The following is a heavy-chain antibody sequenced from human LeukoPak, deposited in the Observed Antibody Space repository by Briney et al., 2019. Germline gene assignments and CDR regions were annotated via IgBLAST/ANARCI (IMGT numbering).Heavy chain of an antibody. CDR3: AKDSSLYGTSWWGNYGDY. CDR2: IRYDGSNK. V-gene: IGHV3-30*02. J-gene: IGHJ4*02. D-gene: IGHD6-13*01. CDR1: GFTFSSYG. Sequence: GGSLRLSCAASGFTFSSYGMHWVRQAPGKVLEWVTFIRYDGSNKYYTDSVKGRFTISRDNSYKTLYLQMNSLRAEDTAVYYCAKDSSLYGTSWWGNYGDYWGQGTRVTVSS.